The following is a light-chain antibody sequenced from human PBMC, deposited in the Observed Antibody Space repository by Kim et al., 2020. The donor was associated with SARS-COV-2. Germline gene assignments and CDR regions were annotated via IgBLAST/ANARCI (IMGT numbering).Light chain of an antibody. V-gene: IGKV3-20*01. Sequence: SPGERATLSCSATQSITNNFLAWYQQKPGQAPRLLIFGASRRATGIQDRFSGSGSGTDFTLTISRLEPEDFALYYCQQYASSPQTFGQGTKVDIK. CDR1: QSITNNF. CDR3: QQYASSPQT. CDR2: GAS. J-gene: IGKJ1*01.